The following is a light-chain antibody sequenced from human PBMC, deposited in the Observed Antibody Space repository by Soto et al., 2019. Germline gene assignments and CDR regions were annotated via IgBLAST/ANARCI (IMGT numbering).Light chain of an antibody. V-gene: IGKV3-11*01. CDR2: DAS. CDR3: QQRSNCPLT. J-gene: IGKJ4*01. Sequence: EIVLTQSPATLSLSPGERVTLSCRASQSVSSYLAWYQQNPGQAPRLLIYDASNRDTGIPARFIGCVSGKDFSLTISSREPEDFAVYYCQQRSNCPLTFGGGTKVEMK. CDR1: QSVSSY.